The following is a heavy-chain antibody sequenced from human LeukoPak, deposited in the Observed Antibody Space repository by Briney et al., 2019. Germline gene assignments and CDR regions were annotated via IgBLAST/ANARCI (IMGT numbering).Heavy chain of an antibody. J-gene: IGHJ4*02. D-gene: IGHD1-26*01. CDR2: IRSKAYGGTT. CDR1: GFTFGDYA. V-gene: IGHV3-49*04. Sequence: PGGSLRLSCTASGFTFGDYAMSWVRQAPGKGLEWVGFIRSKAYGGTTEYAASVKGRFTISRDDSKSIAYLQMNSLKTEDTAVHYCTSDGGSYNWGQGTLVAVSS. CDR3: TSDGGSYN.